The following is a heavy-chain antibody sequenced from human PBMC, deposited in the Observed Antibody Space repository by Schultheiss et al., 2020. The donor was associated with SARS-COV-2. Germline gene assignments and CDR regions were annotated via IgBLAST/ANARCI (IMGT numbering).Heavy chain of an antibody. Sequence: GSLRLSCTVSGGSVSSGSYYWSWIRQPPGKGLEWIGYIYYSGSTNYNPSLKSRVTISVDTSKNQFSLKLSSVTAADTAVYYCASLNYCSGGSCYDAFDIWGQGTMVTVSS. CDR3: ASLNYCSGGSCYDAFDI. V-gene: IGHV4-61*01. J-gene: IGHJ3*02. CDR1: GGSVSSGSYY. D-gene: IGHD2-15*01. CDR2: IYYSGST.